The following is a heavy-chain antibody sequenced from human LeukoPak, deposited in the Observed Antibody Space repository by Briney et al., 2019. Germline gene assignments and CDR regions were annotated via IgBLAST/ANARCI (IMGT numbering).Heavy chain of an antibody. J-gene: IGHJ4*02. CDR1: GFTFSSYG. CDR3: AKWGRFGETFDD. Sequence: GESLRLSCAASGFTFSSYGMHWVRQAPGKGLEWVAVISYDGSNKYYADSVKGRFTISRDNSKNTLYLQMNSLRAEDTAVYYCAKWGRFGETFDDWGQGTLVTVSS. D-gene: IGHD3-10*01. CDR2: ISYDGSNK. V-gene: IGHV3-30*18.